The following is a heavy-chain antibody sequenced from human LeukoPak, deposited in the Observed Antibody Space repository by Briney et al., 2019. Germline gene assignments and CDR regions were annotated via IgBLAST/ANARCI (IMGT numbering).Heavy chain of an antibody. J-gene: IGHJ4*02. V-gene: IGHV5-51*01. D-gene: IGHD5-12*01. CDR1: GYSFTRFW. Sequence: GESLKISCKSSGYSFTRFWIAWVRQMPGKGVEWMGIIYPGDFDMRYSPSFQGQVTISVDKSINTAYLEWSSLKASDTAMYYCARDGTGGYSGNFDYWGQGTLVTVSS. CDR3: ARDGTGGYSGNFDY. CDR2: IYPGDFDM.